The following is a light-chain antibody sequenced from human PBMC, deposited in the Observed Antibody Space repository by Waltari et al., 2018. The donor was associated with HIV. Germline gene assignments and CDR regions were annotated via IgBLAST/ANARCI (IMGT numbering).Light chain of an antibody. CDR2: AAS. V-gene: IGKV3-11*01. CDR1: QRVSSY. Sequence: EIVLTQSPATLSLSPGERATLPCRASQRVSSYLAWYQQKPGQAPRLLSYAASNRATGIPARFSGSGSGTDFTLTICSLEPEDVAVYYCEQRSNWPRGVTFGQGTRLEIK. CDR3: EQRSNWPRGVT. J-gene: IGKJ5*01.